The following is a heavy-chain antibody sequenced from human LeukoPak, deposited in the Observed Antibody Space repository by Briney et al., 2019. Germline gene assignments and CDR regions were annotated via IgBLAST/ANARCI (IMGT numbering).Heavy chain of an antibody. Sequence: GGSLRLSCEASGFTFSSHWMNWVRRAPGKGLEWVASVKQDETPRYNVNLVKGRFTISRDNTKNSLYLQLNSLTADDTSVYYCARGPNYGDYVDYLDYWGQGALVTVSS. CDR2: VKQDETPR. V-gene: IGHV3-7*01. J-gene: IGHJ4*02. D-gene: IGHD4-17*01. CDR3: ARGPNYGDYVDYLDY. CDR1: GFTFSSHW.